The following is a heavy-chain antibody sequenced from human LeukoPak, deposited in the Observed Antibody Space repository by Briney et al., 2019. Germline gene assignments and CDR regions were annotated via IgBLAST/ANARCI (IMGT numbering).Heavy chain of an antibody. J-gene: IGHJ4*02. CDR2: ISYDGSNK. CDR3: ATSLRCFETNFDY. D-gene: IGHD3-9*01. V-gene: IGHV3-30*03. CDR1: GFTFSSYG. Sequence: GGSLRLSCAASGFTFSSYGMHWVRQAPGKGLEWVAVISYDGSNKYYADSVKGRFTISRDNSKNTLYLRMNSLRAEDTAVYYCATSLRCFETNFDYWGQGTLVTVSS.